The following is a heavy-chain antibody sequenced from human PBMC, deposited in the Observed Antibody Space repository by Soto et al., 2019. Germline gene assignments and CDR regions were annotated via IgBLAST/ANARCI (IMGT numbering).Heavy chain of an antibody. CDR1: GLSVRNNY. V-gene: IGHV3-53*01. J-gene: IGHJ5*02. CDR3: VRGGGGGLFDP. Sequence: GGSLRLSCTASGLSVRNNYMSWVRQAPGMGLEWVSVIYNDGTTYYADSVKGRFTLSRDNAKRSLYLQMMSLTAEDTAIYYCVRGGGGGLFDPWGQGTMVTVSS. D-gene: IGHD2-15*01. CDR2: IYNDGTT.